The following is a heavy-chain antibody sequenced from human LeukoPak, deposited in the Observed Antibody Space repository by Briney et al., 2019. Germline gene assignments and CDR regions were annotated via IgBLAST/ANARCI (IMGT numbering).Heavy chain of an antibody. CDR2: IYYSGST. CDR1: GGSISSSSYY. J-gene: IGHJ4*02. D-gene: IGHD3-22*01. Sequence: SETLSLTCTVSGGSISSSSYYWGWIRQPPGKGLEWIGSIYYSGSTYYNPSLKSRVTISLDTSKNQFSLKLSSVTAADTAVYYCARVTGYMIEDYFDYWGQGTLVTVSS. CDR3: ARVTGYMIEDYFDY. V-gene: IGHV4-39*01.